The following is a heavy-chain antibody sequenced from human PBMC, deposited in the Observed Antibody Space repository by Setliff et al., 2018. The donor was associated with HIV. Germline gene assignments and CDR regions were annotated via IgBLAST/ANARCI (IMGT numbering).Heavy chain of an antibody. D-gene: IGHD2-2*01. J-gene: IGHJ6*02. CDR1: GGSISAYY. CDR2: IFHTGSS. V-gene: IGHV4-59*08. CDR3: ARIRGYCSSTSCSLYYGMDV. Sequence: SETLSLTCTVSGGSISAYYWSWVRQPPGKGLEWMGDIFHTGSSTYNPSLKSRVTISVDTSKNQFSLKLSSVTAADTAVYYCARIRGYCSSTSCSLYYGMDVWGQGTTVTVSS.